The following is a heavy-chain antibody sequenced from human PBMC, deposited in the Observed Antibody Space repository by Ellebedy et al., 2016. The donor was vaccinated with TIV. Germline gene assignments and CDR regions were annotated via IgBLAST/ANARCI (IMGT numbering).Heavy chain of an antibody. J-gene: IGHJ3*02. CDR1: GYSFTSYW. Sequence: GESLKISCKGSGYSFTSYWISWVRQMPGKGLEWMGRIDPSDSYTNYSPSFQGHVTISADKSISTAYLQWSSLKASDTAMYYCARCRIAVAGTPPPAFDIWGQGTMVTVSS. CDR3: ARCRIAVAGTPPPAFDI. D-gene: IGHD6-19*01. V-gene: IGHV5-10-1*01. CDR2: IDPSDSYT.